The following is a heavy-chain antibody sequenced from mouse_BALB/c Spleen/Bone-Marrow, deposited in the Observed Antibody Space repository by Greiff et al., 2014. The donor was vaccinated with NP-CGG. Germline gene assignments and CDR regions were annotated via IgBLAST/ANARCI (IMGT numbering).Heavy chain of an antibody. CDR3: TRSAYVMDY. CDR2: IYPGTGSI. Sequence: LQESGSELVRPGASVKLSCKASGYTFTSYWMHWVKQRPGQGLEWLGNIYPGTGSINYDEKFKSKATLTVDTSSSTAYMQLSSLTSEDSAVYYCTRSAYVMDYWGQGTSVTVSS. CDR1: GYTFTSYW. V-gene: IGHV1S22*01. J-gene: IGHJ4*01.